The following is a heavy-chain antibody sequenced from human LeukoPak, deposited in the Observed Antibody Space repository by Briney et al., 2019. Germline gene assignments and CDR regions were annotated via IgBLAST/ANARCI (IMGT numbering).Heavy chain of an antibody. V-gene: IGHV4-31*03. CDR1: GASLTSEIYF. J-gene: IGHJ6*01. Sequence: SETLSLTCNVSGASLTSEIYFWSWMRQPPGKGLEWIGYRHHSGRPYYNAPLKSRVTLSVDTPKSQSSHKVHYVTAVDPAVYSSARICGDPAFYYYGIDVRGGGSTLAVSS. CDR2: RHHSGRP. D-gene: IGHD6-25*01. CDR3: ARICGDPAFYYYGIDV.